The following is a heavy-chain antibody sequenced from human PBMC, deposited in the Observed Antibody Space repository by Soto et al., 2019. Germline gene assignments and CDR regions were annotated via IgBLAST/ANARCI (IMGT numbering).Heavy chain of an antibody. CDR1: GCSFTSYW. V-gene: IGHV5-10-1*01. J-gene: IGHJ3*02. CDR3: ARPGYLPDAFDI. CDR2: IDPSDSYT. D-gene: IGHD5-18*01. Sequence: GESLKISCKGSGCSFTSYWISWVRQMPGKGLEWMGRIDPSDSYTNYSPCFQGHVTISADKSISTAYLQWSSVNASDTPMYYCARPGYLPDAFDIQSQGRRVTVSS.